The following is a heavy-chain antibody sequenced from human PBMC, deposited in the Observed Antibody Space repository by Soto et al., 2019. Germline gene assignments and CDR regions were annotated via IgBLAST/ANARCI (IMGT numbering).Heavy chain of an antibody. CDR1: GFTFSSYA. D-gene: IGHD1-7*01. V-gene: IGHV3-23*01. CDR2: ITASGGTT. Sequence: EVQLLESGGGLVQPGGSLRLSCAASGFTFSSYAMSWVRQAPGKGLEWVSHITASGGTTYYADSVKGRFTISRDSSRNTLHLQMNSLRAEDTALYYCAKCIQVNWKYDAFHIWGQGTMVTVSS. J-gene: IGHJ3*02. CDR3: AKCIQVNWKYDAFHI.